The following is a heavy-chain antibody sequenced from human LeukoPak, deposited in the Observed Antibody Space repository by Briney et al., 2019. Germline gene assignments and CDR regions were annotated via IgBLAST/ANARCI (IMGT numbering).Heavy chain of an antibody. CDR2: IYYSGST. V-gene: IGHV4-59*08. J-gene: IGHJ4*02. D-gene: IGHD3-9*01. CDR3: ARHVWLQPFDY. Sequence: SETLSLTCTVSGGTISSYYWSWIRQPPGKGLEWIGYIYYSGSTNYNPSLKSRVTISVDTSKNQFSLKLSSVTAADTAVYYCARHVWLQPFDYWGQGTLVTVSS. CDR1: GGTISSYY.